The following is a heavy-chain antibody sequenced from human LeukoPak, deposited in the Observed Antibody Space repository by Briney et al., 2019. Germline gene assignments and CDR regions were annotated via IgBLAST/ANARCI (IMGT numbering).Heavy chain of an antibody. CDR1: GFTFSSYW. V-gene: IGHV3-7*01. D-gene: IGHD4-17*01. CDR3: ARDLTYGDYVSFDY. CDR2: IKQDGSEK. Sequence: PGGSLRPSCAASGFTFSSYWMSWVRQAPGKGLEWVANIKQDGSEKYYVDSVKGRFTISRDNAKNSLYLQMNSLRAEDTAVYYCARDLTYGDYVSFDYWGQGTLVTVSS. J-gene: IGHJ4*02.